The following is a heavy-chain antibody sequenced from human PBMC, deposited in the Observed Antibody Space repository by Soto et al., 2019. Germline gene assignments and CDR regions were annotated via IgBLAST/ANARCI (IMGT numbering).Heavy chain of an antibody. Sequence: EVQLLESGGDLIQPGGSRRPSVAALGFTFNIFAMTWVRQAPGKGLEWVSAISRYGDFTYYADPVEGRFTISRDNSKNTLYLQMNSLRAEDTAVYYCAKDRYLDHDSRGYLFDNWGQGTLVTVSS. J-gene: IGHJ4*02. CDR3: AKDRYLDHDSRGYLFDN. CDR1: GFTFNIFA. D-gene: IGHD3-22*01. CDR2: ISRYGDFT. V-gene: IGHV3-23*01.